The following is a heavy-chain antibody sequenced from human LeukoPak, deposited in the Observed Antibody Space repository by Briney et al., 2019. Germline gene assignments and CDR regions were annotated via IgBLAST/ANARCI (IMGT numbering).Heavy chain of an antibody. CDR3: ARDIPYYDSSGYYGAYYYYMDV. J-gene: IGHJ6*03. Sequence: SETLSLTCTVSGGSISSYYWSWIRQPAGKGLEWIGRIYTSGSTNYNPSLKSRVTMSVDTSKNQFSLKLSSVTAADTAVYYCARDIPYYDSSGYYGAYYYYMDVWGKGTTVTISS. D-gene: IGHD3-22*01. CDR2: IYTSGST. V-gene: IGHV4-4*07. CDR1: GGSISSYY.